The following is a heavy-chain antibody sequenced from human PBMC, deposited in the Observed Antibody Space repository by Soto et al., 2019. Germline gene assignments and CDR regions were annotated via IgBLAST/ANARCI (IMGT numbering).Heavy chain of an antibody. D-gene: IGHD2-15*01. Sequence: ASVKVSCKASGYTFTSYGISWVRQAPGQGLEWMGWISAYNGNTNYAQKLQGRVTMTTDTSTRTAYMELRSLRSDDTAVYYCARDGGGYCSGGSCYYYYGMDLWGQGTTVTVSS. CDR2: ISAYNGNT. CDR3: ARDGGGYCSGGSCYYYYGMDL. J-gene: IGHJ6*02. V-gene: IGHV1-18*01. CDR1: GYTFTSYG.